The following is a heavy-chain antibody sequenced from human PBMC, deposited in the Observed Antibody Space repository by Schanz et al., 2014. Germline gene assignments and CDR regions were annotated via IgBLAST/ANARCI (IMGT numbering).Heavy chain of an antibody. CDR1: GFTFTNYA. CDR2: ISGDHRNT. J-gene: IGHJ4*02. V-gene: IGHV3-23*01. Sequence: EVQLLESGGGLVQPGGSLRLSCAASGFTFTNYAMSWVRQAPGKGLEWVSSISGDHRNTFYADSMKGRFTISRDNSKNTLYLQMNSLRVEDTAVYFCVSQTGSPNYWGQGTLVTVSS. D-gene: IGHD6-13*01. CDR3: VSQTGSPNY.